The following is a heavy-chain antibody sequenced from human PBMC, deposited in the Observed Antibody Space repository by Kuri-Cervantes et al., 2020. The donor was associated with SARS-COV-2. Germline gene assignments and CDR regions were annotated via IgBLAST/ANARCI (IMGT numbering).Heavy chain of an antibody. CDR3: ARGGGGYSGYEEY. CDR2: ISDRGGDT. Sequence: GGSLRLSCAASGFTFTSYSMNWVRQAPGKGLEWVSSISDRGGDTYYADSVKGRFTISRDNPKNTLYLQMNRLRAEDTAIYYCARGGGGYSGYEEYWGQGTLVTVSS. D-gene: IGHD5-12*01. CDR1: GFTFTSYS. J-gene: IGHJ4*02. V-gene: IGHV3-23*01.